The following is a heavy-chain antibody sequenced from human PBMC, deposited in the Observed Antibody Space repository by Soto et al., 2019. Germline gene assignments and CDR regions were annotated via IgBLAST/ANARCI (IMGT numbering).Heavy chain of an antibody. Sequence: ASVKVSCKASGGTFSSYAISWVRQAPGQGLEWMGGIIPIFGTANYAQKFQGRVTITADESTSTAYMELSSLRSEDTAVYYCARYYDSSGYYYYYGMDVWGQGTTVTGSS. V-gene: IGHV1-69*13. CDR3: ARYYDSSGYYYYYGMDV. CDR1: GGTFSSYA. J-gene: IGHJ6*02. CDR2: IIPIFGTA. D-gene: IGHD3-22*01.